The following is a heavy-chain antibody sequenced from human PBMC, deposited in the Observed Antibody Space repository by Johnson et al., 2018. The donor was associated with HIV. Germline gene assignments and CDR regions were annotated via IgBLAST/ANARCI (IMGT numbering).Heavy chain of an antibody. V-gene: IGHV3-20*04. CDR1: GFTFDDYG. CDR3: ARSVHDYSDYLWGRDAFDI. D-gene: IGHD4-11*01. Sequence: VQLVESGGGVVRPGGSLRLSCAASGFTFDDYGMSWVRQAPGKGLEWVSGINWNGGSTGYADSVKGRFTISRDNAKNSLYLQMNNLRLGDTAVYYCARSVHDYSDYLWGRDAFDIWGQGTMVIVSS. CDR2: INWNGGST. J-gene: IGHJ3*02.